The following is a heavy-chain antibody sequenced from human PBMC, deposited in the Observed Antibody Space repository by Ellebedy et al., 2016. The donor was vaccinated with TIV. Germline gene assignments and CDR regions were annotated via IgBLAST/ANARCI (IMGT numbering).Heavy chain of an antibody. Sequence: GESLKISCVVSGFNFRSYWMGWVRQAPGKGLARVANIYHDGSQKYYVDSAEGRFTISRDNAKNSLYLEMRSLRVEDTAMYYCARRGSYGDYAVQVNSWFDVWGQGIPVTVSP. V-gene: IGHV3-7*01. D-gene: IGHD4-17*01. CDR3: ARRGSYGDYAVQVNSWFDV. CDR2: IYHDGSQK. J-gene: IGHJ5*02. CDR1: GFNFRSYW.